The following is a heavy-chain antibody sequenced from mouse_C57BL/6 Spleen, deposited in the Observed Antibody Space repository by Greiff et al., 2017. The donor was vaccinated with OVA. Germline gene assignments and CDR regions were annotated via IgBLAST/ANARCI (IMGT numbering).Heavy chain of an antibody. J-gene: IGHJ2*01. Sequence: VQLQESGAELVRPGASVTLSCKASGYTFTDYEMHWVKQTPVHGLEWIGAIDPETGGTAYNQKFKGKAILTADKSSSTAYMELRSLTSEDSAVYYCTRWEGYWGQGTTLTVSS. CDR2: IDPETGGT. CDR1: GYTFTDYE. D-gene: IGHD4-1*01. V-gene: IGHV1-15*01. CDR3: TRWEGY.